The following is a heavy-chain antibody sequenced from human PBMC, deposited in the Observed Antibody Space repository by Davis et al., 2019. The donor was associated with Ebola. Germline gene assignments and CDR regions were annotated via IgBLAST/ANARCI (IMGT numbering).Heavy chain of an antibody. D-gene: IGHD5-12*01. CDR2: IIPILGIA. CDR1: GGTFSSYT. CDR3: ARGRPWLWVATPVRFDY. J-gene: IGHJ4*02. Sequence: AASVKVSCKASGGTFSSYTISWVRQAPGQGLEWMGRIIPILGIANYAQKFQGRVTITADESTSTAYMELSSLRSDDTAVYYCARGRPWLWVATPVRFDYWGQGTQVIVSS. V-gene: IGHV1-69*02.